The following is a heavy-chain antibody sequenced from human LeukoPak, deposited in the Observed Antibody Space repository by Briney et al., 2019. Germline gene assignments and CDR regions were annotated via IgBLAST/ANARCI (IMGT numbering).Heavy chain of an antibody. V-gene: IGHV1-69*01. CDR3: ASALRYFDWSAKDPSTSSYYYYYGMDV. D-gene: IGHD3-9*01. CDR2: IIPIFGTA. Sequence: SVKVSCKASGGTFSSYAISWVRQAPGQGLEWMGGIIPIFGTANYAQKFQGRVTITADESTSTAYMELSSLRSEDTAVYYCASALRYFDWSAKDPSTSSYYYYYGMDVWGQGTTVTVSS. CDR1: GGTFSSYA. J-gene: IGHJ6*02.